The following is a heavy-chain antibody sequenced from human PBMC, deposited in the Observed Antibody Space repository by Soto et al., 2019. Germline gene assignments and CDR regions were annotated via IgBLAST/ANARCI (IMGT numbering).Heavy chain of an antibody. CDR1: GYTFTDYA. Sequence: ASVKVSCKASGYTFTDYAIQWVRQAPGQRLEWMGWINAGNGNTKYSQKFQGRVTITRDTSASTAYIELSSLRSEDTAVYYCAREHVFWIGYSFDYWGQGTLVTVSS. J-gene: IGHJ4*02. CDR3: AREHVFWIGYSFDY. CDR2: INAGNGNT. D-gene: IGHD3-3*01. V-gene: IGHV1-3*01.